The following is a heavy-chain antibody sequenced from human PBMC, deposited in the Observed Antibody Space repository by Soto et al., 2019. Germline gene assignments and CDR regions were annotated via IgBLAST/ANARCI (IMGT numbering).Heavy chain of an antibody. D-gene: IGHD2-21*01. CDR2: IYYSGST. CDR3: AREIDHPPALFAY. V-gene: IGHV4-30-4*01. Sequence: SETLSLTCTVSGGSISSGDYYWSWIRQPPGKGLEWIGYIYYSGSTYYNPSLKSRVTISVDTSKNQFSLKLSSVTAADTAVYYCAREIDHPPALFAYWGQGTLVTVSS. CDR1: GGSISSGDYY. J-gene: IGHJ4*02.